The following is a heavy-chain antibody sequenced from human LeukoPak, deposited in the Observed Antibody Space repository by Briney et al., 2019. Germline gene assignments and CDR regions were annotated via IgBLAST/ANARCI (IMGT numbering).Heavy chain of an antibody. J-gene: IGHJ4*02. CDR2: MSLDGSSI. V-gene: IGHV3-30*15. Sequence: GRSLRLSCVASGFAFNTQAMHWVRQAPGKGLEWLAVMSLDGSSIYYADSVRGRFTISRDNSKNTLFLQMSSLRVEDTAVYYCARDRDKLRYLDLWGQGTLLTVSS. D-gene: IGHD3-9*01. CDR1: GFAFNTQA. CDR3: ARDRDKLRYLDL.